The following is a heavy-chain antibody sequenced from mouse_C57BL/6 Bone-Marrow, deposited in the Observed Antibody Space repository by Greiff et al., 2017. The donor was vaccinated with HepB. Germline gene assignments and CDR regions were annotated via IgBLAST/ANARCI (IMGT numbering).Heavy chain of an antibody. Sequence: VQLVESGPGLVQPSQSLSITCTVSGFSLTSYGVHWVRQSPGKGLEWLGVIWRGGSTDYNATFISRLSISKANSTSQVFFKMNSLQADDTAIYYWARKGYYGSSSYYYAMDYWGQGTSVTVSS. CDR3: ARKGYYGSSSYYYAMDY. CDR2: IWRGGST. D-gene: IGHD1-1*01. V-gene: IGHV2-2*01. CDR1: GFSLTSYG. J-gene: IGHJ4*01.